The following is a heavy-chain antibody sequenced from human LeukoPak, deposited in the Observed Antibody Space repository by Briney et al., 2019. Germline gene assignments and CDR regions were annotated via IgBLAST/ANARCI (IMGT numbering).Heavy chain of an antibody. V-gene: IGHV3-15*01. CDR3: TTPVDTGMVYFDY. J-gene: IGHJ4*02. CDR1: GFTFSNAW. D-gene: IGHD5-18*01. CDR2: IKSKTDGGTT. Sequence: GGSLRLSCAASGFTFSNAWMSWVRQAPGKGLEWVGRIKSKTDGGTTDYAAPVKGRFTISRDDSKNTLYLQMNSLKTEDTAVYYCTTPVDTGMVYFDYWGQGTLVTVSP.